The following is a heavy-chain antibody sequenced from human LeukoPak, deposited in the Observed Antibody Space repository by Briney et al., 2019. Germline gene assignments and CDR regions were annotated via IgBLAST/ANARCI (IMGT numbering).Heavy chain of an antibody. CDR1: GFTFSSYE. D-gene: IGHD3-22*01. Sequence: GGSLILSCAASGFTFSSYEMNWVRQAPGKGLEWVSYISSSGSTIYYADSVKGRFTISRDNAKNSLYLQMNSLRPEDTAVYYCAKDFSVYFYDSRVLDYWGQGTLVTVSS. CDR2: ISSSGSTI. CDR3: AKDFSVYFYDSRVLDY. V-gene: IGHV3-48*03. J-gene: IGHJ4*02.